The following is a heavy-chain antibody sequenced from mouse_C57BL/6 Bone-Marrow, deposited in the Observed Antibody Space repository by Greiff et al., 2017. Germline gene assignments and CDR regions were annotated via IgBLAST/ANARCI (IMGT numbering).Heavy chain of an antibody. J-gene: IGHJ4*01. D-gene: IGHD4-1*01. V-gene: IGHV1-9*01. CDR2: ILPGSGST. CDR1: GFTFTGYW. CDR3: ARDWVYAMDY. Sequence: VKLMESGAELMKPGASVKLSCKATGFTFTGYWIEWVKQRPGHGLEWLGEILPGSGSTNYNEKFKGKATFTADTSSHTAYMQLIRLKTEDSAIYYCARDWVYAMDYWGQGTSGTVSS.